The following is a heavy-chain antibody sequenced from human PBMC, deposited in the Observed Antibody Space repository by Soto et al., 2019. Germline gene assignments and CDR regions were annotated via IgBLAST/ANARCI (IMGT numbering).Heavy chain of an antibody. J-gene: IGHJ5*02. V-gene: IGHV4-61*08. Sequence: SETLSLTCTVSGGSISSGDYYWSWIRQPPGKGLEWIGYIYYSGRTNYNPSLKSRVTISVDTSKNQFSLKLSSVTAADTAVYYCARGYCSSTSCYIWDNWFDPWGQGNLVTVSS. CDR3: ARGYCSSTSCYIWDNWFDP. CDR2: IYYSGRT. CDR1: GGSISSGDYY. D-gene: IGHD2-2*02.